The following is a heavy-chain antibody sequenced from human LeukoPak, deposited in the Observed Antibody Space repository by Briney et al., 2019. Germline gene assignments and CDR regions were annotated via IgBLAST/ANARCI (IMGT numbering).Heavy chain of an antibody. D-gene: IGHD1-26*01. Sequence: SGTVSLTCAVSGGSITTTNGWSWVRQPPGKGLEWIGEVHLSGATNYNLSLESRVSMSIDKSKNHLSLEVTSVTAADTAIYYCTRESGAFSPFGFWGQGTLVTVSS. V-gene: IGHV4-4*02. CDR2: VHLSGAT. J-gene: IGHJ4*02. CDR1: GGSITTTNG. CDR3: TRESGAFSPFGF.